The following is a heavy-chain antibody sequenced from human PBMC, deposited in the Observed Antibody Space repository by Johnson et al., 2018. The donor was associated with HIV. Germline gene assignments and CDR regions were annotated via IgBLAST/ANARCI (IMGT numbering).Heavy chain of an antibody. V-gene: IGHV3-66*01. CDR2: INSGGDT. CDR1: GFTFSNAW. Sequence: VQLVESGGGLVKPGGSLRLSCAASGFTFSNAWMSWVRQAPGKGLEWVSVINSGGDTYYADSVTGRFTISRDNSKNTLYLQMNSLRAEDTAVFYCARGGLGFQNIHDPFDIWGQGTMVTVSS. J-gene: IGHJ3*02. D-gene: IGHD1/OR15-1a*01. CDR3: ARGGLGFQNIHDPFDI.